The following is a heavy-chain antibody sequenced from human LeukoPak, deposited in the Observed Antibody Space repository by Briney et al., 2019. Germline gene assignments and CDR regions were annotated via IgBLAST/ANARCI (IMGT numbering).Heavy chain of an antibody. V-gene: IGHV4-30-2*01. D-gene: IGHD4-17*01. Sequence: SETLSLTCTVSGGSLSSGGYYWSWIRQPPGKGLEWIGYIYDSGSTYSNPSLKSRVTLSVDRSENQFSLKLISVTAADTAVYYCARGLSTKVTTMYYFDYWGQGTLVTVSS. CDR3: ARGLSTKVTTMYYFDY. CDR2: IYDSGST. J-gene: IGHJ4*02. CDR1: GGSLSSGGYY.